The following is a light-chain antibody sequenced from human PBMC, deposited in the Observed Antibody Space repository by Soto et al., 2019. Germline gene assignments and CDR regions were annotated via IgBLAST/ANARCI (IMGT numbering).Light chain of an antibody. CDR1: QSIQTW. J-gene: IGKJ2*01. Sequence: DIQMTQSPSTLSASVGDRVTISCRASQSIQTWLAWYQQKPGKAPNLLIFDASDLSVGVSSRCSGSGSGAEFTLTISSLQADDFPTYYCQQYASYPYTFGRGTRLEIK. CDR3: QQYASYPYT. V-gene: IGKV1-5*01. CDR2: DAS.